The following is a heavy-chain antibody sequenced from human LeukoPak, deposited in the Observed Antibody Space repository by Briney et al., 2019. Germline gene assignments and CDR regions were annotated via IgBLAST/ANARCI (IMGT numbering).Heavy chain of an antibody. CDR1: GFSLSNFQ. D-gene: IGHD3-10*01. CDR2: ISLDGSTE. Sequence: GGSLRLSCVASGFSLSNFQMYWVRQAPGKGLEWVSIISLDGSTEFYADSVKGRFTISRDTASNTMHLEMNNLGIEDTAVYYCMRDYMGWFDPWGQGSLVTVSS. J-gene: IGHJ5*02. CDR3: MRDYMGWFDP. V-gene: IGHV3-30-3*01.